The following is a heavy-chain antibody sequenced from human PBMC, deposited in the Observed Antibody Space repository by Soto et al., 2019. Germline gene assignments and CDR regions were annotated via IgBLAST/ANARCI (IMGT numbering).Heavy chain of an antibody. CDR2: IYYSGRT. D-gene: IGHD2-21*02. V-gene: IGHV4-39*01. CDR1: GESISSSSYY. CDR3: ARQRTTVVTQAYFDH. Sequence: SETLSLTCIVSGESISSSSYYWGWIRQPPGKGLEWIGSIYYSGRTYYNPSFKSRVTISIDTSKNQFSPKLSSVTATDTAVYYCARQRTTVVTQAYFDHWGQGALVTVSS. J-gene: IGHJ4*02.